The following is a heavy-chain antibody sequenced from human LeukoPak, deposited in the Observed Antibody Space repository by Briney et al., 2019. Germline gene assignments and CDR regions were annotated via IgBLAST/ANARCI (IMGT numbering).Heavy chain of an antibody. CDR2: INTDGRST. CDR1: GFTFSNHW. V-gene: IGHV3-74*03. D-gene: IGHD1-7*01. Sequence: GGSLRLSCTASGFTFSNHWMNWVRQAPGKGLVWVSRINTDGRSTTYADSVKGRFTISRDNAKNTLYLQMNSLKNEDTAVYYCASDRLWNSLDSWGQGTLVTVSS. CDR3: ASDRLWNSLDS. J-gene: IGHJ4*02.